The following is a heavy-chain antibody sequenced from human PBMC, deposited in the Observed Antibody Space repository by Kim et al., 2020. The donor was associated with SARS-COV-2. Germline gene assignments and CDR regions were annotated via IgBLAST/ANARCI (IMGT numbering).Heavy chain of an antibody. CDR3: ASPAFTSGKEPPGY. Sequence: PFNFSCNASLYTFIGNAINWVRQAPGQGFEWMGWINTNTGNPTYAQGFTGRFVFSLDTSVSTTYLQISGLKAEDTAVYYCASPAFTSGKEPPGYWGQGTLVTVSS. J-gene: IGHJ4*02. CDR2: INTNTGNP. V-gene: IGHV7-4-1*02. CDR1: LYTFIGNA. D-gene: IGHD3-10*01.